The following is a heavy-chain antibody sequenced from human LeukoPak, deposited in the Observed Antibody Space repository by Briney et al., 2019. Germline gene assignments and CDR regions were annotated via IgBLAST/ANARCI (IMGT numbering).Heavy chain of an antibody. CDR2: IYYSGST. CDR1: GGSISSSSYY. Sequence: SETLSLTCTVSGGSISSSSYYWGWIRQPPGKGLEWIGTIYYSGSTYYNPSLKSRVTISVDTSKNQFSLKLSSVTAADTAVYYCARGRQGDCFDYWGQGTLVTVSS. CDR3: ARGRQGDCFDY. V-gene: IGHV4-39*01. J-gene: IGHJ4*02.